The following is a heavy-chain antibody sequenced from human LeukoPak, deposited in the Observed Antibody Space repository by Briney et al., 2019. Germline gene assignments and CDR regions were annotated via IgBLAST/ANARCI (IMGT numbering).Heavy chain of an antibody. CDR1: GGSGSSGSYY. CDR2: IYYSGST. D-gene: IGHD5-18*01. V-gene: IGHV4-30-4*08. Sequence: SETLSLTCTVSGGSGSSGSYYWSWIRQPPGKGLEWIGYIYYSGSTYYNPSLKSRVTISVDTSKNQFSLKLSSVTAADTAVYYCARAQTAMVPFSYWGQGTLVTVSS. J-gene: IGHJ4*02. CDR3: ARAQTAMVPFSY.